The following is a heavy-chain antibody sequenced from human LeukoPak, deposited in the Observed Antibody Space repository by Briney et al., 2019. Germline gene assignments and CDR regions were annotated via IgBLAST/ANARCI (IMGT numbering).Heavy chain of an antibody. D-gene: IGHD3-10*01. CDR3: AKTMVRGVMDYYYYGMDV. V-gene: IGHV3-23*01. Sequence: PGGSLRLSCAASGFTVSSNYMSWVRPASGKGLEWVSAISGSGGSTYYADSVKGPFTISRDNSKNTLYLQMNSLRAEDTAVYYCAKTMVRGVMDYYYYGMDVWGQGTTVTVSS. CDR1: GFTVSSNY. CDR2: ISGSGGST. J-gene: IGHJ6*02.